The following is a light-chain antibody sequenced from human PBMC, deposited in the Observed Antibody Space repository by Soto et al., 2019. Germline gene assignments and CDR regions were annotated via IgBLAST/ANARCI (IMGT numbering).Light chain of an antibody. CDR1: QSVSTK. Sequence: EIVMTQSPATLSVSPGERATLSCRASQSVSTKLAWYQQKPGQAPRLLIYAASTRAAGIPARFSGSGSGTEFTLTISSLQSEDFAVYYCQQYNNWLRGTFGQGTKVEIK. CDR3: QQYNNWLRGT. J-gene: IGKJ1*01. CDR2: AAS. V-gene: IGKV3-15*01.